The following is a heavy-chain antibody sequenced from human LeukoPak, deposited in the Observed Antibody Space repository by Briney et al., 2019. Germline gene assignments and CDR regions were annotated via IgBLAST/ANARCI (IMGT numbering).Heavy chain of an antibody. V-gene: IGHV3-33*01. J-gene: IGHJ6*01. CDR1: GFTFSSYG. Sequence: GRSLRLSRAASGFTFSSYGMHWVRQAPGKGLEWVAVIWYDGSNKYYADSVKGRFTISRDNSKNTLYLQMNSLRAEDTAVYYCAREAKDYYYGMDVWGQGTTVTVSS. CDR2: IWYDGSNK. CDR3: AREAKDYYYGMDV.